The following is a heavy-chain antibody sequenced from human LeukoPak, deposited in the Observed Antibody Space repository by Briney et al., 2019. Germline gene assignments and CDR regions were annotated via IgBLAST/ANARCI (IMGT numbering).Heavy chain of an antibody. CDR2: ISSSGSTI. Sequence: GGSLRLSCAASGFTFSDYYMSWIRQAPGKGLEWVSYISSSGSTIYYADSVKGRFTISRDNSKNTLYLQMNSLRAEDTAVYYCAKDPMYYYDSSGYYYGGYYFDYWGQGTLVTVSS. D-gene: IGHD3-22*01. J-gene: IGHJ4*02. CDR3: AKDPMYYYDSSGYYYGGYYFDY. V-gene: IGHV3-11*04. CDR1: GFTFSDYY.